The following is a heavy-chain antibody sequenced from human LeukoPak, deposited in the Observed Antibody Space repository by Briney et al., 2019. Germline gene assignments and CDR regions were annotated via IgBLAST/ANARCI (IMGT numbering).Heavy chain of an antibody. J-gene: IGHJ4*02. Sequence: GGSLRLSCAASGFTFSSYWMHWVRQAPGKGLVWVSRINSDGSSTSYADSVKGRFTISRDNDKNPLYLQMNSLRAEDTAVYYCAREERGYCSGGSCYLSSFDYWGQGTLVTVSS. D-gene: IGHD2-15*01. V-gene: IGHV3-74*01. CDR3: AREERGYCSGGSCYLSSFDY. CDR2: INSDGSST. CDR1: GFTFSSYW.